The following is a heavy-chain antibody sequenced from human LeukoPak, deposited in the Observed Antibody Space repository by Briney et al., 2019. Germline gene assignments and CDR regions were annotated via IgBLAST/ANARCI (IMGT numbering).Heavy chain of an antibody. CDR1: SGSISTSNYY. D-gene: IGHD2-21*02. V-gene: IGHV4-39*01. CDR3: ARHTGDCGGDCSPMWAFDI. Sequence: SETLSLTCTVSSGSISTSNYYWGWVRQPPGKALEWIGNIFYSGSTYYSPSLKSRVTISLDTSKNQFSLKLSSVTAADTAVYYCARHTGDCGGDCSPMWAFDIWGQGTMVTVSS. CDR2: IFYSGST. J-gene: IGHJ3*02.